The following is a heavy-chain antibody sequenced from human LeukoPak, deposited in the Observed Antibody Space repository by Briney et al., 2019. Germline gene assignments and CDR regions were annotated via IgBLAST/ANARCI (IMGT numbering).Heavy chain of an antibody. D-gene: IGHD3-22*01. CDR1: GGSINSGSYY. CDR3: ARSSEGRYYYDSSGFIYYYYYMDV. CDR2: IDTSGST. Sequence: SETLSLTCNVSGGSINSGSYYWSWIRQPAGKGLEWIGRIDTSGSTDSNPSLKSRVTISVDTSKNQFSLKLSSVTAADTAVYYCARSSEGRYYYDSSGFIYYYYYMDVWGKGTTVTISS. V-gene: IGHV4-61*02. J-gene: IGHJ6*03.